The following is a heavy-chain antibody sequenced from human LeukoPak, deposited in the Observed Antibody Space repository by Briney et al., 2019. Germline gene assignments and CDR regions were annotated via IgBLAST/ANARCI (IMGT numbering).Heavy chain of an antibody. V-gene: IGHV4-39*01. CDR2: IYYSGST. D-gene: IGHD6-19*01. Sequence: SETLSLTCTVSGGSIRSSSYYWGWIRQPPGKGLEWMGSIYYSGSTYYNASLKSRGTISVDTSKNQFSLKLNSVTAADTAVYFCARQVVAVAGTGYFDYWGQGTLVTVSS. CDR1: GGSIRSSSYY. CDR3: ARQVVAVAGTGYFDY. J-gene: IGHJ4*02.